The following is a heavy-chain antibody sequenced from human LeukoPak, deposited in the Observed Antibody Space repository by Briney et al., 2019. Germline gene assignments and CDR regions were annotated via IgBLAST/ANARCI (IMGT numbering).Heavy chain of an antibody. D-gene: IGHD3-3*01. Sequence: GGSLRLSCAASGFTFSSYAMHWVRQAPGKGLEWVAVISYDGSNKYYADSVKGRFTISRDNSKNTLYLQMNSLRAEDTAVYYCAGRFLEWLLDYWGQGTLVTVSS. CDR2: ISYDGSNK. CDR3: AGRFLEWLLDY. CDR1: GFTFSSYA. J-gene: IGHJ4*02. V-gene: IGHV3-30-3*01.